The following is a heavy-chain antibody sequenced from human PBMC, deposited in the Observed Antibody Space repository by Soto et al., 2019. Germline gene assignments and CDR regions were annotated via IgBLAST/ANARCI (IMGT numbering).Heavy chain of an antibody. Sequence: SSETLSLTCAVSDYSISSGYYWGWIRQPPGKGLEWIGSIYQSGRTYYNVSLTSRVAISVDTSKNQFSLKLSSVTAADTAVYYCATLQRYYYDGSGYYPDYWGQGTLVTVSS. CDR2: IYQSGRT. D-gene: IGHD3-22*01. V-gene: IGHV4-38-2*01. CDR3: ATLQRYYYDGSGYYPDY. J-gene: IGHJ4*02. CDR1: DYSISSGYY.